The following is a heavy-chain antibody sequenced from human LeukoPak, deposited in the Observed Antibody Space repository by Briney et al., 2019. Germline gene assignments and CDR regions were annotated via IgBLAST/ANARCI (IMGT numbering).Heavy chain of an antibody. V-gene: IGHV4-38-2*02. CDR3: ARGPRLRYFDWSRGNWFDP. D-gene: IGHD3-9*01. CDR2: IYHTGST. Sequence: SETLSLTCTVSGYSISSGYYWGWIQQPPGKGLEWIGSIYHTGSTYYNPSLKSRLTISVDTSKNQFSLKLSSVTAADTAVYYCARGPRLRYFDWSRGNWFDPWGQGTLVTVSS. CDR1: GYSISSGYY. J-gene: IGHJ5*02.